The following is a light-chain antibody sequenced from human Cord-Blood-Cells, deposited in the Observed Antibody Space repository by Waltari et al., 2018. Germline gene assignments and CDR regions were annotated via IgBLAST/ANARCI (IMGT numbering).Light chain of an antibody. V-gene: IGKV1-33*01. CDR3: QQYDNLPLP. CDR1: KDIINS. Sequence: DIQMTQAPSSLSASVVDRVTLPGQARKDIINSLNWYQQKPGKAPKLLIYEASNLETWVPSRFSGRESGPDFTFTISRLQREDIATYDCQQYDNLPLPFGGGPKVEIK. CDR2: EAS. J-gene: IGKJ4*01.